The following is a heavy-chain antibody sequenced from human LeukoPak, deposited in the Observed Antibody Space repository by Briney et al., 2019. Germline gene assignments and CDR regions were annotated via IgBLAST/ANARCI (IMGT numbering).Heavy chain of an antibody. V-gene: IGHV4-4*07. CDR2: IFTSGNT. CDR3: AREGGGFDF. J-gene: IGHJ4*02. CDR1: GGSISSHS. D-gene: IGHD3-16*01. Sequence: SETLSLTCTVSGGSISSHSWSWTRQPAGKGLEWIGRIFTSGNTYYNPSLKSRVIMSVDTSKNQFSLKLSSVTAADTAVYYCAREGGGFDFWGQGTLVTVSS.